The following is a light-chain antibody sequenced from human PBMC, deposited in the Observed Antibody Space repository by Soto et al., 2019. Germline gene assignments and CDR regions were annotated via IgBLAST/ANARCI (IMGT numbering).Light chain of an antibody. CDR1: QSVGSNY. V-gene: IGKV3-20*01. J-gene: IGKJ1*01. CDR2: AAS. CDR3: QQYGTSPWT. Sequence: EIVLTQSPGTLSLSPGERATLSCRASQSVGSNYLAWYQQKPGQAPRLLIFAASSRAAAILDRFTGSGSGSDFTLTISRLEPEDFAVYYCQQYGTSPWTFGQGTKVEIK.